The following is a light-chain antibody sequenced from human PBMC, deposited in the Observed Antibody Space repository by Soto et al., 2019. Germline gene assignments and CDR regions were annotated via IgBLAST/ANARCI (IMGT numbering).Light chain of an antibody. CDR2: GAS. Sequence: IMVDLSLCTLSLSPGERAALSCTASESVSSSRLAWCRQKPGQAPRLLIYGASSRATGIPDRFSGSGSGTDFTLTISSLQPEDFAVYYCQQYGSSLTWTFGQGTKVDIK. J-gene: IGKJ1*01. CDR1: ESVSSSR. V-gene: IGKV3-20*01. CDR3: QQYGSSLTWT.